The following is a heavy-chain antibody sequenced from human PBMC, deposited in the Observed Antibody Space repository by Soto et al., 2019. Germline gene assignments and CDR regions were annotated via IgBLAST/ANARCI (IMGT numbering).Heavy chain of an antibody. Sequence: GGSLRLSCAASGFTFSSYAMSRVRQAPGKGLEWVSAISGSGGSTYYADSVKGRFTISRDNSKNTLYLQMNSLRAEDTAVYYCAKGITIFGVVIDYWGQGTLVTVSS. J-gene: IGHJ4*02. D-gene: IGHD3-3*01. CDR1: GFTFSSYA. V-gene: IGHV3-23*01. CDR3: AKGITIFGVVIDY. CDR2: ISGSGGST.